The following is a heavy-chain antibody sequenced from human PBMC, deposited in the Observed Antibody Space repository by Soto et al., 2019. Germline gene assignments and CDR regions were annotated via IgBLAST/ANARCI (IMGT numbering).Heavy chain of an antibody. Sequence: QVQLVESGGGVVQPGRSLRLSCAASGFSFSYYAMHWVRQAPGKGLEWVTVMSYDGSNKYYADSVKGRFTISRDNSKNTLYLQMNSLRGEETAVYYCARDLGPSYSYGMDVWGQGTTVTVSS. J-gene: IGHJ6*02. CDR1: GFSFSYYA. CDR3: ARDLGPSYSYGMDV. V-gene: IGHV3-30-3*01. CDR2: MSYDGSNK. D-gene: IGHD3-16*01.